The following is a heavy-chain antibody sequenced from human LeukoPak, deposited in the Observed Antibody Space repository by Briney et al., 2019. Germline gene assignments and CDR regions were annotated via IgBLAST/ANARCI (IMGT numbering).Heavy chain of an antibody. J-gene: IGHJ4*02. V-gene: IGHV1-2*02. CDR3: ARADSIVGATASFDY. CDR1: GYTFTGYY. Sequence: ASVKVSCKASGYTFTGYYMHWVRQAPGQGLEWMGWINPNSGGTNYAQKFQGRVTMTRDTSISTAYMELSRLRSDDTAVYYCARADSIVGATASFDYWGQGTLVTVSS. CDR2: INPNSGGT. D-gene: IGHD1-26*01.